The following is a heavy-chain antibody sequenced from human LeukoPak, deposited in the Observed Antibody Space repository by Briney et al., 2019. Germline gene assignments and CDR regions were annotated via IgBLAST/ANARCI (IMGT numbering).Heavy chain of an antibody. CDR1: GYTFTDYY. Sequence: GASVKVSCKASGYTFTDYYMHWVRQAPGQGLEWMGCINLYSGGAHYAQKLQGRVTMTTGTSTSTAYMELRSLRSDDTAVYYCARVRLERGADDYWGQGTLVTVSS. CDR3: ARVRLERGADDY. D-gene: IGHD1-1*01. V-gene: IGHV1-2*02. CDR2: INLYSGGA. J-gene: IGHJ4*02.